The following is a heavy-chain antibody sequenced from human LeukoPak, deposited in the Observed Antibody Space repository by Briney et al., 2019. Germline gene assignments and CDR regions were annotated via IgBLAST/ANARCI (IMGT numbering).Heavy chain of an antibody. Sequence: PGGSLRLSCAASGFTFSSYGMHWVRQAPGKGLEWVAVIWYDGSNKYYADSVKGRFTISRDNSKNTLYLQMNSLRAEDTAVYYCAKAGDYSNSYFDYWGQGTLVTVSS. CDR2: IWYDGSNK. J-gene: IGHJ4*02. CDR1: GFTFSSYG. CDR3: AKAGDYSNSYFDY. V-gene: IGHV3-33*06. D-gene: IGHD4-11*01.